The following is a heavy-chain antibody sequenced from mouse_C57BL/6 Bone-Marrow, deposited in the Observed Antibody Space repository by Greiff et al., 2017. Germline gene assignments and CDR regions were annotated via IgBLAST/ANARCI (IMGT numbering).Heavy chain of an antibody. D-gene: IGHD1-1*01. CDR1: GYTFTSYW. V-gene: IGHV1-50*01. J-gene: IGHJ1*03. Sequence: VQLQQPGAELVKPGASVKLSCKASGYTFTSYWMQWVKQRPGQGLEWIGEIDPSDSYTNYNQKFKGKATLTVDTSSSTAYMELHSLTSEDSAVYFCARRAYYGSSYGYFDVWGTGTTVTVSS. CDR2: IDPSDSYT. CDR3: ARRAYYGSSYGYFDV.